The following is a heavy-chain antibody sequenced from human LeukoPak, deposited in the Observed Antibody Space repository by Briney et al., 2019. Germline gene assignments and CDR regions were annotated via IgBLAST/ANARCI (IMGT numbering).Heavy chain of an antibody. V-gene: IGHV1-69*13. CDR2: IIPIFGTA. CDR3: ARAYCSSTSCYRGVY. D-gene: IGHD2-2*01. Sequence: SVMVSCKASGGTFSSYAISWVRQAPGQGLEWTGGIIPIFGTANYAQKFQGRVTITADESTSTAYMELSSLRSEDTAVYYCARAYCSSTSCYRGVYWGQGTLVTVSS. J-gene: IGHJ4*02. CDR1: GGTFSSYA.